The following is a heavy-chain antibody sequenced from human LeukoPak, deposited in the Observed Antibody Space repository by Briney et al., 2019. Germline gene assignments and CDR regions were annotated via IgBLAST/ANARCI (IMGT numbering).Heavy chain of an antibody. CDR1: GFTVSSNY. J-gene: IGHJ6*03. CDR2: IYSGVST. V-gene: IGHV3-53*01. Sequence: GGSLRLSCAASGFTVSSNYMNWVRQAPGKGLEWVSGIYSGVSTYYEDSVKGRFTISRDNSKNTLYLQMNSLRAEDTAVYYCARELRIFDTTMLSYYYYYYMDVWGKGTTVTVSS. CDR3: ARELRIFDTTMLSYYYYYYMDV. D-gene: IGHD3-3*02.